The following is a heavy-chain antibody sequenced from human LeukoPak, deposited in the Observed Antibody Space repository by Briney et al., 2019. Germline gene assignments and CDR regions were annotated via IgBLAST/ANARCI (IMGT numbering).Heavy chain of an antibody. J-gene: IGHJ6*04. CDR3: AELGITMIGGV. CDR1: GFTFSSYS. CDR2: ITGSSGYI. V-gene: IGHV3-21*01. Sequence: PGGSLRLSCAASGFTFSSYSMNWVRQAPGKGLEWVSLITGSSGYIYYADSLKGRFTISRDNAKNSLYLQMHSLRAEDTAVYYCAELGITMIGGVWGKGTTVTISS. D-gene: IGHD3-10*02.